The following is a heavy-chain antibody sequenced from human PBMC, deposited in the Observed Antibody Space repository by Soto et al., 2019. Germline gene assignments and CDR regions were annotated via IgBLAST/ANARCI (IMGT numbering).Heavy chain of an antibody. Sequence: QLQLQESGPGLVKPSETLSLTCTVSGGSISKSNYYWGWIRQPPGKGLEWIGSIYYSGSTSYNSSLPTRVSISVEKSKNQFSLRLSAVTAADTAVYYCASPTLGAFDIWGQGTLVTVSS. D-gene: IGHD3-16*01. V-gene: IGHV4-39*01. CDR1: GGSISKSNYY. J-gene: IGHJ3*02. CDR3: ASPTLGAFDI. CDR2: IYYSGST.